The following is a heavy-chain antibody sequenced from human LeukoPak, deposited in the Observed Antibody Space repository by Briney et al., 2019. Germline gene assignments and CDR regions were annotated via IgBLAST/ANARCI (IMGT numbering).Heavy chain of an antibody. J-gene: IGHJ4*02. CDR1: GFTFSLYG. V-gene: IGHV3-33*06. Sequence: GGSLKLSCAASGFTFSLYGMHWVRQAPGKGLEWVALISNDGSKTYYADSVKGRFTISRDNSKNTVYLQVSSLRADDTAVYYCAKDSRGANFFGDFDYWGQGTLVTVSS. CDR2: ISNDGSKT. D-gene: IGHD3-10*01. CDR3: AKDSRGANFFGDFDY.